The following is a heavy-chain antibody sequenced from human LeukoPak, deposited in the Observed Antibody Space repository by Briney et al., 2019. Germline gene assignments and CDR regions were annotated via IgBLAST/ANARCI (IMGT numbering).Heavy chain of an antibody. V-gene: IGHV4-59*12. CDR2: IYHSGST. D-gene: IGHD6-19*01. CDR1: GGSISSYY. J-gene: IGHJ4*02. Sequence: NSSETLSLTCTVSGGSISSYYWSWIRQPPGKGLEWIGYIYHSGSTYYNPSLKSRVTISVDRSKNQFSLKLSSVTAADTAVYYCASSSGFRDYWGQGTLVTVSS. CDR3: ASSSGFRDY.